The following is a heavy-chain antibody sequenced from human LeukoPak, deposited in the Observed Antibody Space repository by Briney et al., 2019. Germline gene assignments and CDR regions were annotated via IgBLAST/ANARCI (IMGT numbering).Heavy chain of an antibody. D-gene: IGHD2-21*01. J-gene: IGHJ4*02. Sequence: ASETLSLTCTVSGGSISSSSYYWVWIRQPPGKGLEWIGSIYYSGSTYYNPSLKSRVTISVDTSKNQFSLKLRSVTAADTAVYSCERLQSRGLVWSVYWGQGTLVTVSS. V-gene: IGHV4-39*01. CDR1: GGSISSSSYY. CDR3: ERLQSRGLVWSVY. CDR2: IYYSGST.